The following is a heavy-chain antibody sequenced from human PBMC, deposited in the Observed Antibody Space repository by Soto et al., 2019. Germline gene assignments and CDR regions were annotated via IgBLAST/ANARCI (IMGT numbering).Heavy chain of an antibody. CDR2: IIPILGIA. D-gene: IGHD5-12*01. Sequence: QVQLVQSGAEVKKPGSSVKVSCKASGGTFSSDTISWVRQAPGQGIEWMGSIIPILGIANYAQKFQGRVTLTADKSTSTAYMELSSLRSEDTAVYYCARHPECRARDGYNHFANVYWGQGALVTVSS. CDR3: ARHPECRARDGYNHFANVY. CDR1: GGTFSSDT. V-gene: IGHV1-69*02. J-gene: IGHJ4*02.